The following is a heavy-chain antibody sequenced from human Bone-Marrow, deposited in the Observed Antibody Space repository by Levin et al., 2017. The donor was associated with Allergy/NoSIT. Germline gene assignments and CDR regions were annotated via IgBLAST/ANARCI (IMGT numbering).Heavy chain of an antibody. Sequence: SETLSLTCSVSGTSINSGSNYWSWIRQSPGTGLEWIGCIDYRGGTKYNPSLRSRVTISADTSKNKFSLSLTSVTAADTAVYYCARDLDYYYYMAVWGKGTTVTVSS. CDR1: GTSINSGSNY. CDR2: IDYRGGT. J-gene: IGHJ6*03. CDR3: ARDLDYYYYMAV. V-gene: IGHV4-61*01.